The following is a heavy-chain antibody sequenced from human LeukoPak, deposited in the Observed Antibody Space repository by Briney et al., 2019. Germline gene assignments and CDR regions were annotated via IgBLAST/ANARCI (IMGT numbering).Heavy chain of an antibody. V-gene: IGHV4-4*07. CDR2: IYTSGST. CDR1: GGSISSYY. Sequence: SETLSLTCTVSGGSISSYYWSWIRQPAGKGLEWIGRIYTSGSTNYNPSLKSRVTMSVDTSKNQFSLKLSSVTAADTAVYYCARLFSGYPAGYFDYWGQGTLVTVSS. D-gene: IGHD5-12*01. CDR3: ARLFSGYPAGYFDY. J-gene: IGHJ4*02.